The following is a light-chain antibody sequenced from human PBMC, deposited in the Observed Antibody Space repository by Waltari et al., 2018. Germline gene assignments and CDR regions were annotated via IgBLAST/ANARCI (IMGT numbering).Light chain of an antibody. CDR3: CSYAGSYTWV. Sequence: QSALTQPRSVSGSPGQSVTISCTGTSSDVGGYTYVSCHQQHPGKAPKLMIYDGSKRPSVVPDRFSGSKSGNTASLTISGLQAEDEADYYCCSYAGSYTWVFGGGTKLTVL. CDR1: SSDVGGYTY. CDR2: DGS. J-gene: IGLJ3*02. V-gene: IGLV2-11*01.